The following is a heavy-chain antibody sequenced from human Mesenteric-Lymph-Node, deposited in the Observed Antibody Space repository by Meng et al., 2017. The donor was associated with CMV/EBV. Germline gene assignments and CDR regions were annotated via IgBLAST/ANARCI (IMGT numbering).Heavy chain of an antibody. CDR3: ARTPNLLQYFFDA. J-gene: IGHJ4*02. Sequence: ASVKVSCKASGYMFTGYYMHWVRQAPGQGLEWMGWMNPNSGNTGHAQKFQGRVTMTRNTSISTAYMELSSLRSEDTAVYYCARTPNLLQYFFDAWGQGTLVTVSS. CDR2: MNPNSGNT. CDR1: GYMFTGYY. V-gene: IGHV1-8*02. D-gene: IGHD5-24*01.